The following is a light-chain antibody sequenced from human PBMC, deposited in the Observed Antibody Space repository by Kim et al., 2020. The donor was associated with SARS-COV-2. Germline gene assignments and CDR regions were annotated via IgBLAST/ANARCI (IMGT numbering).Light chain of an antibody. CDR2: GAS. Sequence: SPGERATLSCRASQSIFRTYLAWYQQIPGQPPRLLIFGASSRATGIPDRFSGSGSGTDFTLTISRLEPEDFAVYFCHQYDSSPPTFGQGTKVDIK. CDR3: HQYDSSPPT. CDR1: QSIFRTY. V-gene: IGKV3-20*01. J-gene: IGKJ1*01.